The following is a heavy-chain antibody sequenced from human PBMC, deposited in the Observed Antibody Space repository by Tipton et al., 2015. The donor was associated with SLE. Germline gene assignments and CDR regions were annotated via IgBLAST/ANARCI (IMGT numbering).Heavy chain of an antibody. V-gene: IGHV4-39*01. D-gene: IGHD3-22*01. CDR2: IYYSGST. J-gene: IGHJ5*02. CDR1: GGSISSSSYY. Sequence: LRLSCTGSGGSISSSSYYWGWIRQPPGKGLEWIGSIYYSGSTYYNPSLKSRVTISVDTSKNQFSLKLSSVTAPDTAVYYCARHNVGIYYDSSGPRWFDPLGQGTLVTVSS. CDR3: ARHNVGIYYDSSGPRWFDP.